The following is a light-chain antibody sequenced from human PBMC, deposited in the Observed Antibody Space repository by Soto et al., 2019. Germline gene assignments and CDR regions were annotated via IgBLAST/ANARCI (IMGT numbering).Light chain of an antibody. CDR1: QSISSY. J-gene: IGKJ1*01. V-gene: IGKV3-11*01. CDR2: DAS. CDR3: QHRSNWPET. Sequence: EIVLTQSPATLSLSPGERATLSCRASQSISSYLAWYQQKPGQAPRLLIYDASNRATGTPARFSGSGSGTDFTLTIRSLDPEDFAVYYCQHRSNWPETFGQGTKVEIK.